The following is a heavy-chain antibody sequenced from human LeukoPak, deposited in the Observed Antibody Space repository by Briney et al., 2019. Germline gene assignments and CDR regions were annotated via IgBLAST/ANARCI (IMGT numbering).Heavy chain of an antibody. CDR1: GYTFTSYY. V-gene: IGHV1-46*01. J-gene: IGHJ4*02. CDR2: INPSGGST. D-gene: IGHD6-13*01. CDR3: AREQQQLVLLY. Sequence: ASVKVSCKASGYTFTSYYMHWVRQAPGQGLEWMGIINPSGGSTSYAQKFQGRVTMTRDMSTSTVYMELSGLRSEDTAVYYCAREQQQLVLLYWGQGTLVTVSS.